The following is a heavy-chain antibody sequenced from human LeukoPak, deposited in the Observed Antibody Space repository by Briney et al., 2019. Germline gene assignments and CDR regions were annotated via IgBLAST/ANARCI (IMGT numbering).Heavy chain of an antibody. V-gene: IGHV1-69*01. J-gene: IGHJ6*03. D-gene: IGHD1-14*01. Sequence: SVKVSCKASGGTFSSYAISWVRQAPGQGLEWMGGIIPIFGTANYAQKFQGRVTNTADESTSTAYMELSSLRSEDTAVYYCARNNEPDYWYYMDVWGKGTTVTVSS. CDR3: ARNNEPDYWYYMDV. CDR2: IIPIFGTA. CDR1: GGTFSSYA.